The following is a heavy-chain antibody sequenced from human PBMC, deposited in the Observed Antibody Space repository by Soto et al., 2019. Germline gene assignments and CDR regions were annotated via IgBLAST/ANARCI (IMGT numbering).Heavy chain of an antibody. CDR3: ARHRGATIYYYYGMDV. V-gene: IGHV5-51*01. D-gene: IGHD2-21*01. CDR1: GYSFTSYW. Sequence: GGSLRLSCKVSGYSFTSYWIGWVRQLPGKGLEWMGIIYPGDSDTRYSPSFQGQVTISADKSISTAYLQWSSLKASDTAMYYCARHRGATIYYYYGMDVWGQGTTVTVSS. CDR2: IYPGDSDT. J-gene: IGHJ6*02.